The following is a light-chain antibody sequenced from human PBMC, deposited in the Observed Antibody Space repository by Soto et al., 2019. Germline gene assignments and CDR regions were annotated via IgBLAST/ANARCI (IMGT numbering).Light chain of an antibody. CDR1: QSVSSY. Sequence: DIVMTQSPATLSVSPGERVTLSCRASQSVSSYLAWYKQKPGQAPRLLIYGASTGATGIPARFSGSGSGTEFTLTISSLKSEDFAFFYCQQYDGWPLTFGGGTKVDIK. V-gene: IGKV3-15*01. CDR3: QQYDGWPLT. J-gene: IGKJ4*01. CDR2: GAS.